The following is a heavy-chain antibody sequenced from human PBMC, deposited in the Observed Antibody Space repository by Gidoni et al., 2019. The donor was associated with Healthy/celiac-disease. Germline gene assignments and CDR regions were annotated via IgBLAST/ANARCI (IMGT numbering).Heavy chain of an antibody. CDR2: IYWNDDK. CDR1: GFPLSTSGVG. V-gene: IGHV2-5*01. J-gene: IGHJ5*02. Sequence: QITLKESGPTLVKPTQTLTLTCPFAGFPLSTSGVGVGWVRQPPGKALEWLALIYWNDDKRYSPSLKSRLTITKDTSKNQVVLTMTNMDPVDTATYYCAHSLFLGRFDPWGQGTLVTVSS. CDR3: AHSLFLGRFDP.